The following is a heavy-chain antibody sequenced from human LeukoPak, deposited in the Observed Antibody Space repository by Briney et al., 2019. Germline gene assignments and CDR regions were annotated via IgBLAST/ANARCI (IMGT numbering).Heavy chain of an antibody. CDR1: GLTFSSYW. V-gene: IGHV3-7*01. Sequence: GGSLRLSCAASGLTFSSYWMSWVRQAPGKGLEWVANIKQDGSEKYYVDSVKGRFTISRDNAKNSLDLQMNSLRAEDTAVYYCARVVGAYSGYEFIFDYWGQGTLVTVSS. CDR2: IKQDGSEK. J-gene: IGHJ4*02. CDR3: ARVVGAYSGYEFIFDY. D-gene: IGHD5-12*01.